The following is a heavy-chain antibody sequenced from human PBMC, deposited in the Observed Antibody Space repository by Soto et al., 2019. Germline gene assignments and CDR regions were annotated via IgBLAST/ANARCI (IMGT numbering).Heavy chain of an antibody. D-gene: IGHD1-26*01. V-gene: IGHV3-23*01. CDR2: VTSSASST. J-gene: IGHJ3*01. CDR3: AKGGAVLLDPFDV. Sequence: GQLLESGGGMVHPGGSLRLSCAASGFTFSSFAMNWVRLPPGRGLEWVAAVTSSASSTHYADSVKGRFTISRDNSKNTLYLQMNSLRADDTAVYYCAKGGAVLLDPFDVWGQGTMVTVSS. CDR1: GFTFSSFA.